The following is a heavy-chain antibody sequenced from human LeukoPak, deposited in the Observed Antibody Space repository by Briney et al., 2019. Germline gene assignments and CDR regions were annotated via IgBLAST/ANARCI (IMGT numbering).Heavy chain of an antibody. J-gene: IGHJ6*03. CDR1: GFTFSSYD. CDR3: AKRGVEMATIYYMDV. V-gene: IGHV3-13*01. D-gene: IGHD5-24*01. CDR2: IGTAGDT. Sequence: GGSLRLSCAASGFTFSSYDMHWVRQATGKGLEWVSAIGTAGDTYYPGSVKGRFTISRDNSKNTLYLQMSSLRDEDTAVYYCAKRGVEMATIYYMDVWGKGTAVT.